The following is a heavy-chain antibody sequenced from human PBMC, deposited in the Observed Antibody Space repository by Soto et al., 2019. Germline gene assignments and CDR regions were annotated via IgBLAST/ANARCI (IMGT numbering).Heavy chain of an antibody. CDR1: GFTFSNFG. D-gene: IGHD3-9*01. CDR2: ISYDGSNK. CDR3: AVVLRYFDWYQMGAFAI. V-gene: IGHV3-30*03. J-gene: IGHJ3*02. Sequence: PGGSLRLSCAASGFTFSNFGMHWVRQAPGKGLEWVAVISYDGSNKYYADSVKGRFTISRDNSKNTLYLQMNSLRAEDTVLYYFAVVLRYFDWYQMGAFAIWGQGTMVTVSS.